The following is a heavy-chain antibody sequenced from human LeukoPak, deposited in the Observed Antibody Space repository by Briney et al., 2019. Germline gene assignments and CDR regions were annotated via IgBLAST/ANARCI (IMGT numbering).Heavy chain of an antibody. Sequence: GGSLRLSCAASGFTFSSYEMNWVRQAPGKGLEWVSYISSSGSTIYYADSVKGRFTISRDNSKNTLNLQMNSLYYCATSKYSGSYWGQGTLVTVSS. CDR1: GFTFSSYE. V-gene: IGHV3-48*03. CDR3: SY. J-gene: IGHJ4*02. CDR2: ISSSGSTI. D-gene: IGHD1-26*01.